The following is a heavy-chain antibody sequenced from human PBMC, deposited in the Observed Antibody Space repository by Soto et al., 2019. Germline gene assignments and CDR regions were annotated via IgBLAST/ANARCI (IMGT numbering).Heavy chain of an antibody. Sequence: GESLKISCAASGFTFSSYSMNWVRQAPGKGLEWVSYISSSSSTIYYADSVKGRFTISRDNAKNSLYLQMNSLRAEDTAVYYCARDQKGDFWSGYYHNWFDPWGQGTLVTVSS. CDR2: ISSSSSTI. D-gene: IGHD3-3*01. CDR3: ARDQKGDFWSGYYHNWFDP. CDR1: GFTFSSYS. J-gene: IGHJ5*02. V-gene: IGHV3-48*01.